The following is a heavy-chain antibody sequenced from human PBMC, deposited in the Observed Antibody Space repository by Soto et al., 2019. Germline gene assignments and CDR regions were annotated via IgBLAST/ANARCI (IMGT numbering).Heavy chain of an antibody. V-gene: IGHV3-23*01. J-gene: IGHJ6*02. CDR2: ISGSGGST. D-gene: IGHD3-3*01. CDR1: GFTFSSYA. Sequence: GGSLRLSCAASGFTFSSYAMSWVRQAPGKGLEWVSAISGSGGSTYYADSVKGRFTISRDNSKNTLYLQMNSLRAEDTAVYYCAKEGIFGVVQLLSADYGMDVWGQGTTVTVSS. CDR3: AKEGIFGVVQLLSADYGMDV.